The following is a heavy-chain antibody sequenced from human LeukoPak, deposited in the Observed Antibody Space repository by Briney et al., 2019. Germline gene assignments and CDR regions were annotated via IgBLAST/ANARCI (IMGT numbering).Heavy chain of an antibody. V-gene: IGHV6-1*01. J-gene: IGHJ6*02. D-gene: IGHD5-12*01. CDR2: TYYRSKWYN. CDR1: GDSVSSNSAA. CDR3: AREREDGYDWDYYYGMDV. Sequence: SQTLSLTCAISGDSVSSNSAAWNWIRQSPSRGLEWLGRTYYRSKWYNDYAVSVKSRITISPDTSKNQFSLQLNSVTPEDTAVYYCAREREDGYDWDYYYGMDVWGQGTTVTVSS.